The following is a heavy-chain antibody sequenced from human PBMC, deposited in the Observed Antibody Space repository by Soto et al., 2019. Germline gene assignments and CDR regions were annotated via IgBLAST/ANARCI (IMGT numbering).Heavy chain of an antibody. CDR3: AREIWFGELYYYYGMDV. CDR1: GFTFSSYW. J-gene: IGHJ6*02. CDR2: INSDGSST. Sequence: GGSLRLSCAASGFTFSSYWMHWARQAPGKGLVWVSRINSDGSSTSYADSVKGRFTISRDNAKNTLYLQMNSLRAEDTAVYYCAREIWFGELYYYYGMDVWGQGTTVTVSS. D-gene: IGHD3-10*01. V-gene: IGHV3-74*01.